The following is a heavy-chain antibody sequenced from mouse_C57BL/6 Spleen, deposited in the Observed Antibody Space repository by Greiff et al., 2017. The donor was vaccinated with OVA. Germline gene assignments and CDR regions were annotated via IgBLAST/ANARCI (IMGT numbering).Heavy chain of an antibody. CDR3: ARDRTGTRYFDV. Sequence: EVKVVESEGGLVQPGSSMKLSCTASGFTFSDYYMAWVRQVPEKGLEWVANINYDGSSTYYLDSLKSRFFISRDNAKNILYLQMSSLKSEDTATYYCARDRTGTRYFDVWGTGTTVTVSS. D-gene: IGHD4-1*01. CDR2: INYDGSST. J-gene: IGHJ1*03. V-gene: IGHV5-16*01. CDR1: GFTFSDYY.